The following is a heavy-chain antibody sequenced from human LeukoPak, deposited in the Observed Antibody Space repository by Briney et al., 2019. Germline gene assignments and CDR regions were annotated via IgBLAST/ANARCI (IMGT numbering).Heavy chain of an antibody. V-gene: IGHV4-59*01. J-gene: IGHJ4*02. CDR1: GGSISSYY. CDR2: IYYSGST. D-gene: IGHD3-3*01. Sequence: SETLSLTCTVSGGSISSYYWSWIRQPPEKGLEWIGYIYYSGSTNYNPSLKSRVTISVDTSKNQFSLKLSSVTAADTAVYYCARDRGPDYDFWSGYYLDYWGQGTLVTVSS. CDR3: ARDRGPDYDFWSGYYLDY.